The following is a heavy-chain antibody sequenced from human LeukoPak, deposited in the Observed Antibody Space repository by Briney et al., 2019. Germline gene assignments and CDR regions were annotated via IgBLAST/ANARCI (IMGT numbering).Heavy chain of an antibody. V-gene: IGHV1-8*02. CDR3: ARGGSSGFFDY. J-gene: IGHJ4*02. CDR1: GDTFNTFG. CDR2: MNPYSGNT. D-gene: IGHD3-22*01. Sequence: GASVKVSCKVSGDTFNTFGFTWVRQAPGQGLEWMGWMNPYSGNTGYAQKFQDRVTMTRNTSISTAYMELSSLRSEDTAVYYCARGGSSGFFDYWGQGTLVTVSS.